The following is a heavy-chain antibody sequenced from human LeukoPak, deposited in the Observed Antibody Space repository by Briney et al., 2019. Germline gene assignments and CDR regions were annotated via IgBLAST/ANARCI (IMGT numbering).Heavy chain of an antibody. CDR3: ARELRRITMVRGVISGSS. J-gene: IGHJ4*02. CDR2: ISWNSGII. Sequence: GGSLRLSCAASGFTFDEYAMHWVRQAPGKGLEWVSGISWNSGIIGYADSVKGRFTISRDNAKNSLYLQMNSLRAGDTAVYYCARELRRITMVRGVISGSSWGQGTLVTVSS. V-gene: IGHV3-9*01. CDR1: GFTFDEYA. D-gene: IGHD3-10*01.